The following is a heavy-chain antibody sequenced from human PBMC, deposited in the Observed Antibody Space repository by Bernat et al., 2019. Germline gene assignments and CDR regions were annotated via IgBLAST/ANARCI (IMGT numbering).Heavy chain of an antibody. CDR3: ARDLPRPDDYYYYGMDV. J-gene: IGHJ6*02. D-gene: IGHD5-24*01. Sequence: EVQLVESGGGLVQPGGSLRLSCAASGFTVSSNYMSWVRQVPGKGLEWVSVIYSGGSTYYADSVKGRFTISRDNSKNTLYLQMNSLRAEDTAVYYCARDLPRPDDYYYYGMDVWGQGTTVTVSS. V-gene: IGHV3-66*02. CDR2: IYSGGST. CDR1: GFTVSSNY.